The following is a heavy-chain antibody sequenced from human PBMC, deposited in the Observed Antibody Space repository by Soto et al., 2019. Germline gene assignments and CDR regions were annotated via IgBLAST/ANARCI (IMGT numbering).Heavy chain of an antibody. CDR3: ARDGDAAGPYYYYGMDG. J-gene: IGHJ6*02. CDR1: GYTFTGYY. CDR2: INPNSGGT. Sequence: QVSCKASGYTFTGYYMHWVRQAPGQGLEWMGWINPNSGGTNYAQKFQGRVTMTRDTSISTAYMELSRLRSDDTAVYYCARDGDAAGPYYYYGMDGWSQGTTVTVPS. D-gene: IGHD6-13*01. V-gene: IGHV1-2*02.